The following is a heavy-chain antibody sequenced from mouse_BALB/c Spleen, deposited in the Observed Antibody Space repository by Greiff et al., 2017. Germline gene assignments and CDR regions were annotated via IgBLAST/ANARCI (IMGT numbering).Heavy chain of an antibody. V-gene: IGHV1S81*02. CDR2: INPSNGRT. CDR3: ARGTGTVAY. CDR1: GYTFTSYW. J-gene: IGHJ3*01. D-gene: IGHD4-1*01. Sequence: VQLQQPGAELVKPGASVKLSCKASGYTFTSYWMHWVKQRPGQGLEWIGEINPSNGRTNYNEKFKSKATLTVYKSSSTAYMQLSSLTSEDSAVYYCARGTGTVAYWGQGTLVTVSA.